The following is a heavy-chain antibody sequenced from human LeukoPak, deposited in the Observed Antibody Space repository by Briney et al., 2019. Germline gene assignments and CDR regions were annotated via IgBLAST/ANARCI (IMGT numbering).Heavy chain of an antibody. CDR2: ISSSSSYI. J-gene: IGHJ4*02. V-gene: IGHV3-21*01. Sequence: GGSLRLSCAASGFTFSSYSMNWVRQAPGKGLDWVSSISSSSSYIYYADSVKGRFTISRDNAKNSLYLQMNSLRAEDTAVYYCAREKPALTYYYDSSGYYYFDYWGQGTLVTVSS. CDR1: GFTFSSYS. D-gene: IGHD3-22*01. CDR3: AREKPALTYYYDSSGYYYFDY.